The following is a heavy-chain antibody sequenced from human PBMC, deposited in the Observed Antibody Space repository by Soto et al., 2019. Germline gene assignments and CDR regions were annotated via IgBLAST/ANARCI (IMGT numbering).Heavy chain of an antibody. Sequence: EVQLVESGGGLVQPGRSLRLSCAASGFTFDDYAMHWVRQAPGKGLEWVSGISWNSGSIGYADSVKGRFTISRDNAKNSRYLQMNSLRAEDTALYYCAKDMDSRSGWDFPHWGQGTLVTVSS. CDR2: ISWNSGSI. CDR1: GFTFDDYA. CDR3: AKDMDSRSGWDFPH. J-gene: IGHJ1*01. V-gene: IGHV3-9*01. D-gene: IGHD6-19*01.